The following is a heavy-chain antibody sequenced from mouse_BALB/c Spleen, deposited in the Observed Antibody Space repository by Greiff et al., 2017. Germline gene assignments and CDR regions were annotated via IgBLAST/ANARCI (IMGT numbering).Heavy chain of an antibody. D-gene: IGHD1-1*01. CDR2: ISSGGST. Sequence: EVMLVESGGGLVKPGGSLKLSCAASGFTFSSYAMSWVRQTPEKRLEWVASISSGGSTYYPDSVKGRFTISRDNARNILYLQMSSLRSEDTAMYYCARAGDYVGYWYFDVWGAGTTVTVSS. V-gene: IGHV5-6-5*01. CDR3: ARAGDYVGYWYFDV. CDR1: GFTFSSYA. J-gene: IGHJ1*01.